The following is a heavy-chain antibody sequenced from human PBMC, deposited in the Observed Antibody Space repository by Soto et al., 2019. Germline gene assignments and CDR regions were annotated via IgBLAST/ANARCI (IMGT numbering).Heavy chain of an antibody. Sequence: EVHLVASGGGLVQPGGSLSLSCAASGFTFSSYWLHWVRQAPGKGLVWVARINGDGSNTNYADSVKGRVTISSDNAKNTLYRQMNSLRADDKAVYYCARVCTGGSCYQFDSGGQGTLVTVSS. CDR2: INGDGSNT. CDR1: GFTFSSYW. D-gene: IGHD2-15*01. CDR3: ARVCTGGSCYQFDS. V-gene: IGHV3-74*01. J-gene: IGHJ4*02.